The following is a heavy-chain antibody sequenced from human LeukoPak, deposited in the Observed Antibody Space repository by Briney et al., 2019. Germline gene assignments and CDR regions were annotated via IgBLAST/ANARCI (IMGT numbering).Heavy chain of an antibody. CDR2: IRYDGSNK. CDR3: AKGGPLYYDILTGYYDY. D-gene: IGHD3-9*01. J-gene: IGHJ4*02. Sequence: GGSLRLSCAASGFTFSSYGMHWLRQAPGKGLEWVAFIRYDGSNKYYADSVKGRFTISRDNSKNTLYLQMNSLRAEDTAVYYCAKGGPLYYDILTGYYDYWGQGTLVTVSS. CDR1: GFTFSSYG. V-gene: IGHV3-30*02.